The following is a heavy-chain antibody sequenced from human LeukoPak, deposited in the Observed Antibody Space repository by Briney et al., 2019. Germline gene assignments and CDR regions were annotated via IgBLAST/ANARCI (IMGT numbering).Heavy chain of an antibody. CDR2: IRYDGSNK. Sequence: GGSLRLSCAASGFTFSSYGIHWVRQAPGKGLEWVAFIRYDGSNKYYADSVKGRFTISRDNSKNTLYLQMNSLRAEDTAVYYCAISSSWSSTGGFDYWGQGTLVTVSS. V-gene: IGHV3-30*02. CDR1: GFTFSSYG. CDR3: AISSSWSSTGGFDY. J-gene: IGHJ4*02. D-gene: IGHD6-13*01.